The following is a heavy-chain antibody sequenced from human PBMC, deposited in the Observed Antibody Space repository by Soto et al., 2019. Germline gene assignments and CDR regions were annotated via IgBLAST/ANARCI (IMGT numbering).Heavy chain of an antibody. D-gene: IGHD6-19*01. Sequence: EVQLVESGGGLVQPGRSLRLSCAASGFTSGFTFDYYAMHWVRQAPGKGLEWVSGISNDGSSTSYADLVKGRFTISRDNAKNTLYLQMNSLRADDTAVYYCAREGITVADLDYWGQGTLVTVSS. CDR1: GFTFDYYA. V-gene: IGHV3-9*01. J-gene: IGHJ4*02. CDR3: AREGITVADLDY. CDR2: ISNDGSST.